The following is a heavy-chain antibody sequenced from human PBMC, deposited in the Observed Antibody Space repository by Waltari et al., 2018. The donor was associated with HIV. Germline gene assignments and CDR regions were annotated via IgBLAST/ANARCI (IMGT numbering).Heavy chain of an antibody. D-gene: IGHD3-3*01. V-gene: IGHV1-69*01. Sequence: QVQLVQSGAEVKKPGSSVKVSCKASGGTFSSYAISWVRQAPGQGLEWMGGIIPIFGTANYAQKFQGRVTITADESTSTAYMELSSLRSEDTAVYYCARSLESTRITIFGVVNPGGYYYYGMDVWGQGTTVTVSS. CDR3: ARSLESTRITIFGVVNPGGYYYYGMDV. CDR1: GGTFSSYA. CDR2: IIPIFGTA. J-gene: IGHJ6*02.